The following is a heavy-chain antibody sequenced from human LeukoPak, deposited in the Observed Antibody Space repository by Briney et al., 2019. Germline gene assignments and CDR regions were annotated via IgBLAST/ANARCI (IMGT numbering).Heavy chain of an antibody. D-gene: IGHD3-10*01. J-gene: IGHJ4*02. V-gene: IGHV1-69*05. CDR1: GGTFSTYA. CDR2: IIPLFGTA. CDR3: ARVFARGGEITGSYYYY. Sequence: SVKVSCKAPGGTFSTYAVNWVRQAPGQGLEWMGGIIPLFGTASYAQKFRGRVTITTDESTSTAYMELSSLRSEDTAIYYCARVFARGGEITGSYYYYWGQGTLVTVSS.